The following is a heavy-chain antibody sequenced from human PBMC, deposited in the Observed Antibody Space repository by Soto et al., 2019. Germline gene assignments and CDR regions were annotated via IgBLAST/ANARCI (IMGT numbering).Heavy chain of an antibody. CDR2: IYYSGST. CDR3: ARVDQTNYYDSSGYYYSWFDP. D-gene: IGHD3-22*01. Sequence: SETLSLTCTVSGGSISSGGYYWSWIRQHPGKGLEWIGYIYYSGSTYYNPSLKSRVTISVDTSKNQFSLRLSSVTAADTAVYYCARVDQTNYYDSSGYYYSWFDPWGQGTLVTVSS. J-gene: IGHJ5*02. CDR1: GGSISSGGYY. V-gene: IGHV4-31*03.